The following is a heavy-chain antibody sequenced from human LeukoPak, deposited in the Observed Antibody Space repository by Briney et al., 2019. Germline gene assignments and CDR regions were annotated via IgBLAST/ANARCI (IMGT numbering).Heavy chain of an antibody. Sequence: SATLSLTCAVYGGTFSGFYWSWIRQAPGKGLEWIGEINHSGSTNYNPSLKSRVTISVDTSKNNFSLKLSSVTAADTDVYYCARARSAVRGAKIDYWGQGTLVTVSS. J-gene: IGHJ4*02. CDR2: INHSGST. CDR1: GGTFSGFY. V-gene: IGHV4-34*01. CDR3: ARARSAVRGAKIDY. D-gene: IGHD3-10*01.